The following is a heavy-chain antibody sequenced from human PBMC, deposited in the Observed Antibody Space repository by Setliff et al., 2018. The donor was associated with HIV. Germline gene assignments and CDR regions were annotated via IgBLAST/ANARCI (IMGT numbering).Heavy chain of an antibody. CDR3: ARDGRGGLVPATMRYMDV. Sequence: KTSETLSLTCSVSGGSISSSPSISSNSYYWGWIRQTPGKGLEWIGEIHQSGNTNYNPSLKSRVTISIDKSKNQFSLKVNSVTAADTAIYYCARDGRGGLVPATMRYMDVWGKGTTVTVSS. V-gene: IGHV4-39*07. CDR2: IHQSGNT. D-gene: IGHD2-2*01. J-gene: IGHJ6*04. CDR1: GGS.